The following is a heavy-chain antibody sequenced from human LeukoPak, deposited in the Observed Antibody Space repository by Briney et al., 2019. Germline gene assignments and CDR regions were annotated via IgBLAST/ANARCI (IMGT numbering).Heavy chain of an antibody. J-gene: IGHJ3*02. Sequence: GGSLRLSCAASGFTFSSYAMHWVRQAPGKGLEYVSAISSNGGSTYYANSVKGRFTISRDNSKNTLYLQMGSLRAEDMAVYYCARVGSWDAFDIWGQGTMVTISS. V-gene: IGHV3-64*01. D-gene: IGHD1-26*01. CDR2: ISSNGGST. CDR3: ARVGSWDAFDI. CDR1: GFTFSSYA.